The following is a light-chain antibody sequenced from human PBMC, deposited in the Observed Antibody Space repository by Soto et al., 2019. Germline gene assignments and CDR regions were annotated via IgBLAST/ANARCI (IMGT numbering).Light chain of an antibody. V-gene: IGKV3-20*01. Sequence: EIVLTQSPGTLSLSPGERATLSCRASQSVASNYLAWYQQMPGQAPRLLMYSTSVRATGIPDRFSGSGSGTDFTLTISSLEPEDFAVYYCQQYGSSPPITFGQGTRLEIK. J-gene: IGKJ5*01. CDR1: QSVASNY. CDR2: STS. CDR3: QQYGSSPPIT.